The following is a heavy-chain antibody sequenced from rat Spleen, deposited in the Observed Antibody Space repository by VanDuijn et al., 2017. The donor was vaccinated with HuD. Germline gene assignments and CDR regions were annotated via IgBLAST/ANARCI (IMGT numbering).Heavy chain of an antibody. D-gene: IGHD1-7*01. V-gene: IGHV5S13*01. CDR1: GFTFSNYG. Sequence: EVQLVESGGGLVQPGRSLKLSCAASGFTFSNYGMAWVRQAPGKGLEWVSSVSSDGVNTYYPDSVKGRFTISRDNAKNIVYLQMNSLKCEDTATYYCAVAGYGYWGQGVMVTVSS. J-gene: IGHJ2*01. CDR3: AVAGYGY. CDR2: VSSDGVNT.